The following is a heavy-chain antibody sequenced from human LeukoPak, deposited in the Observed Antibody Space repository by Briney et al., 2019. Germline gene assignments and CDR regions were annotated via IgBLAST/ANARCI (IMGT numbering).Heavy chain of an antibody. CDR2: INPRGGTT. D-gene: IGHD6-13*01. J-gene: IGHJ4*02. CDR3: ARSISIAGNDY. CDR1: GYTFTTYY. V-gene: IGHV1-46*01. Sequence: ASVKVSCKASGYTFTTYYLHWVRQAPGQGLGWMGMINPRGGTTIYAQKFQGRVTMARDTPTSTVYMELSSLRSEDTAVYYCARSISIAGNDYWGQGTLVTVSS.